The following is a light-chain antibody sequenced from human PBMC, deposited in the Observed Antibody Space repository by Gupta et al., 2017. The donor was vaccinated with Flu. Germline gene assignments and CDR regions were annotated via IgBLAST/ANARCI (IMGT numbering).Light chain of an antibody. V-gene: IGKV2-28*01. Sequence: DIVMTQSPLSLPVIPGEPASISCRSSQSLLHSNGYNYLDWYLQKPGQSPQLLIYLGSNRASGVPDKFSGSGSGTDFTLKISRVEADDVGVYYCLQGVQGPPTFGGGTKVEIK. CDR2: LGS. CDR3: LQGVQGPPT. CDR1: QSLLHSNGYNY. J-gene: IGKJ4*01.